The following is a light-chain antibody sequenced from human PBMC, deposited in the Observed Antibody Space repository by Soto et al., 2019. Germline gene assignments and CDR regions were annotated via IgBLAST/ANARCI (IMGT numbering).Light chain of an antibody. V-gene: IGKV3-11*01. J-gene: IGKJ5*01. CDR3: QQRKHWPPIT. CDR2: DAS. CDR1: QSIDIY. Sequence: EIVLTQSPATLSLSPGDRATLSCRASQSIDIYLAWYQERPGQAPRLLIYDASNRATGIPARFSGTGSGTDFTLTISSLEPEDFAVYYCQQRKHWPPITFGQGTRLEIK.